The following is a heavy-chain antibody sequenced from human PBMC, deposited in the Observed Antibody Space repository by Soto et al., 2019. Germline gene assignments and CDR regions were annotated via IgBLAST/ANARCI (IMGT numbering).Heavy chain of an antibody. J-gene: IGHJ4*02. D-gene: IGHD3-9*01. CDR1: GGTFGSYT. CDR2: IIPILGIA. Sequence: QVQLVQSGAEVKKPGSSVKVSCKASGGTFGSYTISWVRQAPGQGLEWMGRIIPILGIANYAQNFQGRVTITADKSTLTAYMELSSLRSEDTAVYYCARDHILTGYRVDYWGQGTLVTVSS. CDR3: ARDHILTGYRVDY. V-gene: IGHV1-69*04.